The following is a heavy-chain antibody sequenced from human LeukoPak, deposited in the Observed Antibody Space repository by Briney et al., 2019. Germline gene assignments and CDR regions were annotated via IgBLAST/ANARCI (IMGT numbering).Heavy chain of an antibody. D-gene: IGHD6-13*01. Sequence: SETLSLTCTVSGGSISSYYWSWIRQRPGKGLEWIGYIYYSGSTNYNPSLKSRVTISVDTSKNQFSLKLSSVTAADTAVYYCARDSLLVGYFDYWGQGTLVTVSS. CDR2: IYYSGST. J-gene: IGHJ4*02. V-gene: IGHV4-59*01. CDR1: GGSISSYY. CDR3: ARDSLLVGYFDY.